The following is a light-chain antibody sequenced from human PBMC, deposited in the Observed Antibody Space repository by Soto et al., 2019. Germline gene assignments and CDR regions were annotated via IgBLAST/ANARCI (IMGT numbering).Light chain of an antibody. V-gene: IGLV1-40*01. CDR2: GGT. CDR3: SSYTSSSTMV. J-gene: IGLJ2*01. Sequence: QSVLTQPPSVSGAPGQRVSISCTGSSTNIGAGYGVHWYQQRPGTAPKLLIVGGTIRPSAVSNRFSGSKSGNTASLTISGLQAEDEADYYCSSYTSSSTMVFGGGTKLTVL. CDR1: STNIGAGYG.